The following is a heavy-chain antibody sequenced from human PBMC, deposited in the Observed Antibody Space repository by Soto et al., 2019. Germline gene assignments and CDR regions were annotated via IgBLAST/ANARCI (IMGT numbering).Heavy chain of an antibody. J-gene: IGHJ4*01. Sequence: PGGSLRLSCAASGFTFSSYWMHWDRRAAGEGLVWVSHIDPNGSPTHYADSVKGRFTISRDNAKNTLYLQMNNLRAEDTGVHYCARLRATIDYWGHGTLVTVSS. CDR3: ARLRATIDY. V-gene: IGHV3-74*01. D-gene: IGHD3-16*01. CDR2: IDPNGSPT. CDR1: GFTFSSYW.